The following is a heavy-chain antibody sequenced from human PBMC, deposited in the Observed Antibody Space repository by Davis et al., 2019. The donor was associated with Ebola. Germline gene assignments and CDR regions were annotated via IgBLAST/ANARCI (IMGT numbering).Heavy chain of an antibody. CDR2: IYYSGTT. D-gene: IGHD5-24*01. Sequence: PSETLSLTCAVSGGSISSYYWSWIRQPPGKGLEWIGYIYYSGTTNYNPSLKSRVTISVDTSKNHFSLNLSSVTAADTAVYYCARGERWLPMDVWGKGTTVTVSS. J-gene: IGHJ6*03. CDR1: GGSISSYY. V-gene: IGHV4-59*01. CDR3: ARGERWLPMDV.